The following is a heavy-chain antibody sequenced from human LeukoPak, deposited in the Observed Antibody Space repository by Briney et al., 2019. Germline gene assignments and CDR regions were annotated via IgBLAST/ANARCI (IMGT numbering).Heavy chain of an antibody. J-gene: IGHJ2*01. D-gene: IGHD5-24*01. CDR1: GGSISSGGYS. V-gene: IGHV4-30-2*01. CDR3: ARDNREMEEMAIMKTPVGWYFDL. Sequence: SETLSLTCAVSGGSISSGGYSWSWIRQPPGKGLEWIGYIYHSGSTYYNPSLKSRVTISVDRSKNQFSLKLSSVTAADTAVYYCARDNREMEEMAIMKTPVGWYFDLWGRGTLVTVSS. CDR2: IYHSGST.